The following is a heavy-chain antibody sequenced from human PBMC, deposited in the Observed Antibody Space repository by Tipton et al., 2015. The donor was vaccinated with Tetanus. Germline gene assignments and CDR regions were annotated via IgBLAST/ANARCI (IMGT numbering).Heavy chain of an antibody. V-gene: IGHV1-18*01. CDR2: INTDKGST. Sequence: QLVQSGPEVKKPGASVKVSCKASGYTFTSFGINWVRPAPGQGLEWMGWINTDKGSTNYAQNLQGRVIMTTDTSTLTAYMELRSLRSDDTAVYYCARGGTMDYWGQGTLVTVSA. CDR3: ARGGTMDY. CDR1: GYTFTSFG. J-gene: IGHJ4*02. D-gene: IGHD1-1*01.